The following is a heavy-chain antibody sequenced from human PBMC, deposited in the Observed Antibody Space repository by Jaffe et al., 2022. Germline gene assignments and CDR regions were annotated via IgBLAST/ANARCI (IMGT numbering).Heavy chain of an antibody. V-gene: IGHV3-9*01. Sequence: EVQLVESGGGLVQPGRSLRLSCAASGFTFDDYAMHWVRQAPGKGLEWVSGISWNSGSIGYADSVKGRFTISRDNAKNSLYLQMNSLRAEDTALYYCAKDMFPLVVPAAMGVIHDAFDIWGQGTMVTVSS. CDR2: ISWNSGSI. J-gene: IGHJ3*02. CDR3: AKDMFPLVVPAAMGVIHDAFDI. CDR1: GFTFDDYA. D-gene: IGHD2-2*01.